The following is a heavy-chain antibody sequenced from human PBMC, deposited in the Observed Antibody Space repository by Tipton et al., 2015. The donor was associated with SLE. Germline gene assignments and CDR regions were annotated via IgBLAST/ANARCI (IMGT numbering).Heavy chain of an antibody. CDR1: GGSISSSSYY. J-gene: IGHJ4*02. Sequence: SLTCTVSGGSISSSSYYWGWIRQPPGKGLEWIGSIYYSGSTYYNPSLKSRVTISVDTSKNQFSLRLSSVTTADTAVYYCARGARGNSYGSDEDFDYWGQGTLVTVSS. D-gene: IGHD5-18*01. CDR2: IYYSGST. CDR3: ARGARGNSYGSDEDFDY. V-gene: IGHV4-39*07.